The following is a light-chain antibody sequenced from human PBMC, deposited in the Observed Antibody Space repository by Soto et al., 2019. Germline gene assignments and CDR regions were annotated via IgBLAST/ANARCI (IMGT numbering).Light chain of an antibody. CDR1: QDIANY. V-gene: IGKV1-33*01. J-gene: IGKJ3*01. CDR2: DTS. Sequence: DIQMTQSPSSLSASVGDRVTITCQASQDIANYLNWYQHKPGKAPNLLIYDTSSLETGVPSRFSGSVSGTEFTFTINSLQPEDVATYYCQQYDSLPFTFGPGTKVEIK. CDR3: QQYDSLPFT.